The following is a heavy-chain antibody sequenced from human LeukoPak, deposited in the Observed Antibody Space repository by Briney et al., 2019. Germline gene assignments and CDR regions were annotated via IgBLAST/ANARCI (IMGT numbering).Heavy chain of an antibody. D-gene: IGHD3-10*01. CDR2: ISVDGNNK. Sequence: PGGSLRLSCAASGFTFSDYVMHWVRQAPGKGLEWVAVISVDGNNKYYGDSVKGRFTISRDNSRNTLYLQMNSLRAEDTAVYYCAKDPSDLGGSGSNNYFDCWGQGTLVTVSS. V-gene: IGHV3-30*18. J-gene: IGHJ4*02. CDR3: AKDPSDLGGSGSNNYFDC. CDR1: GFTFSDYV.